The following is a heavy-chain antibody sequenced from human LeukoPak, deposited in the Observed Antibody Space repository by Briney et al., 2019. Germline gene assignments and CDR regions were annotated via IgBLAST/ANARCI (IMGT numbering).Heavy chain of an antibody. D-gene: IGHD2-2*01. J-gene: IGHJ4*02. CDR3: ARATRWFDY. CDR1: GFTFSSFG. V-gene: IGHV3-21*01. Sequence: GGSLRLSCAASGFTFSSFGMNWVRQAPGKGLEWVSSISSGTGYIYYADSVKGRFTISRDIAKTSLYLQMNSLRAEDTATYYCARATRWFDYWGQGTLVTVSA. CDR2: ISSGTGYI.